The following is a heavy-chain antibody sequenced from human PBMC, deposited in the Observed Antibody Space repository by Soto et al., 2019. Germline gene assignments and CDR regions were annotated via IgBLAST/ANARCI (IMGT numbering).Heavy chain of an antibody. CDR1: GGSISSGDYY. V-gene: IGHV4-30-4*01. J-gene: IGHJ4*02. D-gene: IGHD3-9*01. Sequence: PSETLSLTCTVSGGSISSGDYYWSWIRQPPGKGLEWIGYIYYSGSTYYNPSLKSRVTISVDTSKNQFSLKLSSVTAADTAVYYCAREDLVLRYFDWGQGTLVTVSS. CDR3: AREDLVLRYFD. CDR2: IYYSGST.